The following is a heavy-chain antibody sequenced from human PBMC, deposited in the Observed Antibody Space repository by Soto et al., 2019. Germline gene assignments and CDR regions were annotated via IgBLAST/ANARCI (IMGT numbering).Heavy chain of an antibody. V-gene: IGHV1-18*01. CDR2: ISAYNGNT. J-gene: IGHJ6*03. D-gene: IGHD6-19*01. CDR3: AREVGYSSGSYYYYYYMDV. Sequence: ASVKVSCKASGYTFTSYGISWVRQAPGQALEWMGWISAYNGNTNYAQRLQGRVTMTTDTSTSTAYMELRSLRSDDTAVYYCAREVGYSSGSYYYYYYMDVWGKGTTVTVSS. CDR1: GYTFTSYG.